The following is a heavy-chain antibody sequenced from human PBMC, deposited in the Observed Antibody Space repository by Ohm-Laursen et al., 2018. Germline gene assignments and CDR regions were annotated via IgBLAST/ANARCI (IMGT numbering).Heavy chain of an antibody. D-gene: IGHD2-2*01. CDR1: GFTFSSYW. CDR2: IKQDGSEK. CDR3: ARDCSSTSCYYYYYYYYGMDV. J-gene: IGHJ6*02. Sequence: SLRLSCAATGFTFSSYWISWVRQAPGKGLEWVANIKQDGSEKDYVDSVKGRFTISRDNAKNSLYLQMNSLRGEDTAVYYCARDCSSTSCYYYYYYYYGMDVWGQGTTVTVSS. V-gene: IGHV3-7*01.